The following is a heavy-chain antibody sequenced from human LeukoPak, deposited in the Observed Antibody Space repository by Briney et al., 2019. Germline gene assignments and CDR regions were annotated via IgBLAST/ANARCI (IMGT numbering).Heavy chain of an antibody. D-gene: IGHD3-10*01. CDR1: GFTFSSYS. CDR3: VRDRGKNYNYYNGMDV. CDR2: ISSSSSYI. V-gene: IGHV3-21*04. J-gene: IGHJ6*02. Sequence: GGSLRLSCAASGFTFSSYSMNWVRQAPGKGLGWVSSISSSSSYIYYADSVKGRFTISRDNAKNSLFLQMNSLRVADTAVYYCVRDRGKNYNYYNGMDVWGQGTTVTVSS.